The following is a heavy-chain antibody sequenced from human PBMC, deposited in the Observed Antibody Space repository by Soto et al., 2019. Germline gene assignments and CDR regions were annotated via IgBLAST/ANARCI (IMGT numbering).Heavy chain of an antibody. CDR1: GDSVSSNTVA. CDR3: ATTLYGSGTYYTSYPPLF. CDR2: TYYRSKWYD. Sequence: PSQTLSLTCAISGDSVSSNTVAWNWIRQSPSRGLEWLGRTYYRSKWYDDYAESVKSRITINPDTSKNQFSLHLNSVTLEDTAVYYCATTLYGSGTYYTSYPPLFWGQGSLVTVSS. D-gene: IGHD3-10*01. J-gene: IGHJ4*02. V-gene: IGHV6-1*01.